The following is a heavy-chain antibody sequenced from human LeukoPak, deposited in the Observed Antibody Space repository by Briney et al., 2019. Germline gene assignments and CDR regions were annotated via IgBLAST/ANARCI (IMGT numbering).Heavy chain of an antibody. CDR3: ARNQQLGGHSYYYYGMDV. Sequence: GGSLRLSCVASGFTFSNYWMQWVRQAPGKGLEWVANIKQDGGEKYYVDSVKGRFTISRDNAKDSLYLQMNSLRADDTAIYYCARNQQLGGHSYYYYGMDVWGQGTTVTVSS. V-gene: IGHV3-7*03. J-gene: IGHJ6*02. CDR1: GFTFSNYW. CDR2: IKQDGGEK. D-gene: IGHD3-16*01.